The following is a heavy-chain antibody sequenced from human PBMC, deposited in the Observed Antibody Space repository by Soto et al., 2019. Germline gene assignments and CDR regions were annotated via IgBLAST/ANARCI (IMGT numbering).Heavy chain of an antibody. CDR3: ARRLVATEFFAM. CDR2: IYPGDSDS. D-gene: IGHD4-17*01. V-gene: IGHV5-51*01. Sequence: GASLTISCKGSGFRFTNYWSGWVRQMPGKVLEWMGDIYPGDSDSRYSPSFRGQVTISADKAITTAYLHLSSLKASDTAMFYCARRLVATEFFAMWGQGTMVTVSS. CDR1: GFRFTNYW. J-gene: IGHJ3*02.